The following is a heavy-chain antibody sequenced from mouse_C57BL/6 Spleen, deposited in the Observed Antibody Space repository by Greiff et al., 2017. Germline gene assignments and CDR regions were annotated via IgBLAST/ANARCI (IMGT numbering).Heavy chain of an antibody. J-gene: IGHJ1*03. V-gene: IGHV5-9-1*02. CDR3: TRVRREEGPFYWYYDV. Sequence: EVHLVESGEGLVKPGGSLKLSCAASGFTFRSYAMSWVRQTPEKRLEWVAYIRRGGDYIYYADTVKGRFTISRDNARNTLYLQMSSLKSEDTAMYYCTRVRREEGPFYWYYDVWGTGTTVTVSS. CDR2: IRRGGDYI. CDR1: GFTFRSYA.